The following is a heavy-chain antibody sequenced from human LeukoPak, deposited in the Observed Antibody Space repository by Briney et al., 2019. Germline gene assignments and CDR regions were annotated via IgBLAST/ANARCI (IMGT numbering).Heavy chain of an antibody. V-gene: IGHV1-69*06. D-gene: IGHD1-26*01. CDR2: IIPIFGTA. Sequence: GASVKVSCKASGGTFSSYAISWVRQAPGQGLEWMGGIIPIFGTANYAQKFQGRVTITADKSTGTAYMELSSLRSEDTAVYYCARAGGSQGGYYYYYGMDVWGKGTTVTVSS. CDR1: GGTFSSYA. J-gene: IGHJ6*04. CDR3: ARAGGSQGGYYYYYGMDV.